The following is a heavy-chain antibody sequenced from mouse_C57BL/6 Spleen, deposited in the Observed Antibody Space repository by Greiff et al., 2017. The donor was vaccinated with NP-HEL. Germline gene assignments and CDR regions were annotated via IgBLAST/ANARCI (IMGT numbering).Heavy chain of an antibody. D-gene: IGHD2-5*01. V-gene: IGHV1-64*01. CDR2: IHPNSGST. Sequence: QVQLQQSGAELVKPGASVKLSCKASGYTFTSYWMHWVKQRPGQGLEWIGMIHPNSGSTNYNEKFKSKATLTVDKSSSTAYMQLSSLTSEDSAVYYCARSYSIYFDYWGQGTTLTVSS. CDR3: ARSYSIYFDY. CDR1: GYTFTSYW. J-gene: IGHJ2*01.